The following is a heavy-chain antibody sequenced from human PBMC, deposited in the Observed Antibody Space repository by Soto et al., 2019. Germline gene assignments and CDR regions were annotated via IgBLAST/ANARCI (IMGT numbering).Heavy chain of an antibody. V-gene: IGHV3-7*01. J-gene: IGHJ6*04. CDR3: ARDYWRYQLICCIHAV. CDR2: IKEDGSEK. CDR1: GFTFGSYW. D-gene: IGHD2-2*01. Sequence: PGGSLRLSCAASGFTFGSYWMSWVRQAPGKGLEWVANIKEDGSEKYYVDSVEGRFTISRDNAKNSLYLQMNSLRAEDTAVYYCARDYWRYQLICCIHAVWGKGTTVTVSS.